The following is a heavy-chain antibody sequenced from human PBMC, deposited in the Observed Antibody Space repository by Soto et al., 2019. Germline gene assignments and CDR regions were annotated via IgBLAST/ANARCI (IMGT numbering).Heavy chain of an antibody. V-gene: IGHV2-26*01. D-gene: IGHD2-8*02. CDR1: GFSLTNARMG. Sequence: QVTLKESGPVLVKPTETLTLTCTVSGFSLTNARMGVSWIRQPPGKALEWLAHIFSDDEKSYSTSLNSRLTSSKDTSKSRVVLTMTNMDPVDTVTYYCARKGNLGRLYRYYFDHWGQGTLVTVCS. J-gene: IGHJ4*02. CDR3: ARKGNLGRLYRYYFDH. CDR2: IFSDDEK.